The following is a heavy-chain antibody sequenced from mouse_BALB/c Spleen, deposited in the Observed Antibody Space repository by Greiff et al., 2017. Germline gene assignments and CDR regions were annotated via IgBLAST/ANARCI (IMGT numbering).Heavy chain of an antibody. V-gene: IGHV1S56*01. Sequence: VQLQQSGPELVKPGASVRISCKASGYTFTSYYIHWVKQRPGQGLEWIGWIYPGNVNTKYNEKFKGKATLTADKSSSTAYMQLSSLTSEDSAVYFCARDQSMDDWGQGTSVTVAS. CDR3: ARDQSMDD. CDR1: GYTFTSYY. CDR2: IYPGNVNT. J-gene: IGHJ4*01.